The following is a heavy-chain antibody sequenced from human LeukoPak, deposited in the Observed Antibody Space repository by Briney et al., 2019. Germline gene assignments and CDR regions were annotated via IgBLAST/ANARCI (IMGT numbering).Heavy chain of an antibody. V-gene: IGHV1-69*13. Sequence: GASVKVSCKASGGTFSNYAISWVRQAPGQGLEWMGGIIPIFGTANYAQKFQGRVTITADESTSTAYMELSSLRSEDTAVYYCARDRPQQLGTHYYYYMDVWGKGTTVTVSS. CDR2: IIPIFGTA. J-gene: IGHJ6*03. CDR3: ARDRPQQLGTHYYYYMDV. D-gene: IGHD6-13*01. CDR1: GGTFSNYA.